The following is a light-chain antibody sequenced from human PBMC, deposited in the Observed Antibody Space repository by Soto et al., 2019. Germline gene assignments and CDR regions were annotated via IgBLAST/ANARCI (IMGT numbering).Light chain of an antibody. CDR2: DAS. CDR1: QSVGAN. CDR3: QHRTNWPA. J-gene: IGKJ4*01. V-gene: IGKV3-11*01. Sequence: EIVLAQSPATLSLSPGARTTLSCRASQSVGANLAWYQQKPGQAPRLLIWDASSRATGIPARFSGSGSGTEVTLTISSLEPEDFAVYYCQHRTNWPAFGGGTKVEIK.